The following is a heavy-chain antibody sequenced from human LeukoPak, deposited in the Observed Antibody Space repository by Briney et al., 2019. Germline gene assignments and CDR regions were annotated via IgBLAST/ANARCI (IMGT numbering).Heavy chain of an antibody. V-gene: IGHV3-21*01. J-gene: IGHJ6*03. CDR1: GFTFSSYE. CDR2: ISTSRNYI. Sequence: GGSLRLSCAASGFTFSSYEMNWVRQAPGKGLEWVSSISTSRNYIYYADSVTGRFTISRDNAKNSLYLQMNSLRSEDTAVYYCAKADENYYYCYYLDVWGKGTTVTVSS. CDR3: AKADENYYYCYYLDV.